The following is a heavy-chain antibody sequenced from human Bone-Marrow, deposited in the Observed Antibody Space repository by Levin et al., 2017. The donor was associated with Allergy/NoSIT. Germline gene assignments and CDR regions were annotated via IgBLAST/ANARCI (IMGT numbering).Heavy chain of an antibody. Sequence: PSQTLSLTCAVFGGSLSDYHWTWIRQPPGKGLEWIGDINQSGGTNFNPSLRSRVTMSIDTSKHQVSLKIYSVIAADTAVYYCARPPYSCGFDKWGQGTMVTVSS. CDR2: INQSGGT. V-gene: IGHV4-34*01. CDR1: GGSLSDYH. CDR3: ARPPYSCGFDK. D-gene: IGHD1-26*01. J-gene: IGHJ3*02.